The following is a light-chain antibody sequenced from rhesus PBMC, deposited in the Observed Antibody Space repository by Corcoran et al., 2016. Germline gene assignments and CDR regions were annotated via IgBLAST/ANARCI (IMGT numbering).Light chain of an antibody. CDR2: AVS. Sequence: DIVMTQTPLSLPVTPGEPASISCRSSQSLLHSGGKTYLFWNVQRPGHSPLVLSHAVSNRASGVPDRFSVSGSGTDCLRKLSRVSAEAFVVYYCMQGIHLPTFGQGTKVEIK. CDR3: MQGIHLPT. J-gene: IGKJ1*01. V-gene: IGKV2-90*01. CDR1: QSLLHSGGKTY.